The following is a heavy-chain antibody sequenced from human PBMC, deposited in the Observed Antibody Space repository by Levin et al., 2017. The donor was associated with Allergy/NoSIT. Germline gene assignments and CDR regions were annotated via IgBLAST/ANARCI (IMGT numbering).Heavy chain of an antibody. V-gene: IGHV4-39*01. D-gene: IGHD3-22*01. Sequence: SETLSLTCTVSGGSISSSSYYWGWIRQPPGKGLEWIGSIYYSGSTYYNPSLKSRVTISVDTSKNQFSLKLSSVTAADTAVYYCARLEGYYYDSSGDYFDSWGQGTLVTVSS. J-gene: IGHJ4*02. CDR1: GGSISSSSYY. CDR3: ARLEGYYYDSSGDYFDS. CDR2: IYYSGST.